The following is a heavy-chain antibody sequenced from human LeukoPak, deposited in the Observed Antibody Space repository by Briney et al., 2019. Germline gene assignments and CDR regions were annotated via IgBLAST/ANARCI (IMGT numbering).Heavy chain of an antibody. CDR2: IKSDGSST. Sequence: GGSLRLSCAASGFTFSNYWMHWVRQAPGEALMWVSRIKSDGSSTTYADSVKGRFTVSRDNAKNTLYLQMNSLRAEDTAVYYCSRDSLSSCGGDCYSGLDVWGQGTTVTVSS. D-gene: IGHD2-21*02. V-gene: IGHV3-74*01. CDR1: GFTFSNYW. J-gene: IGHJ6*02. CDR3: SRDSLSSCGGDCYSGLDV.